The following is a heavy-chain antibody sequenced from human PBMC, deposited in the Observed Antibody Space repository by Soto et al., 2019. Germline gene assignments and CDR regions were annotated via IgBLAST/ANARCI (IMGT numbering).Heavy chain of an antibody. V-gene: IGHV1-69*01. D-gene: IGHD3-10*01. J-gene: IGHJ6*02. CDR2: IIPLFGTT. CDR1: GDTFKKCV. CDR3: AAELGFGKLSVV. Sequence: QVQVVQSGVEVRRPGSSVKVSCKASGDTFKKCVISWVRQAPGQGLEWMGGIIPLFGTTDFAQRFQGRLTITKDESTTTAYMELSRLRSEDTATYYCAAELGFGKLSVVWGQGTTVIVSS.